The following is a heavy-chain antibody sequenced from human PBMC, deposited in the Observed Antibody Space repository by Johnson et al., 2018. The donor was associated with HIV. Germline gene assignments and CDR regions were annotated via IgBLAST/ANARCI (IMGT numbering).Heavy chain of an antibody. CDR3: ARGSRYTHDNDDVYLLHAFDI. J-gene: IGHJ3*02. CDR2: IKQDASEK. CDR1: GFTFSSYT. D-gene: IGHD3-16*01. V-gene: IGHV3-7*01. Sequence: VQLVESGGGVVQPGRSLRLSCAASGFTFSSYTMHWVRQAPGKGLEWVANIKQDASEKYSVDSVKGRFTVSRDSSKNTLYLQVNSLRAEDTAVYYCARGSRYTHDNDDVYLLHAFDIWGQGTMVTVSS.